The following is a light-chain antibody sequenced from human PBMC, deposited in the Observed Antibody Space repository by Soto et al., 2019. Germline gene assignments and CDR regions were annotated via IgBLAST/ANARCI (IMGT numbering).Light chain of an antibody. V-gene: IGKV3-20*01. CDR2: GAS. CDR3: QEYGSSPRFT. J-gene: IGKJ3*01. Sequence: EIVLTQSPGTLSLSPGERATLSCRASQSVSSSYLAWYQQKPGQAPRLLIYGASSRATGTPDRISGSGSGTDFTITISRLAPEDFAVYYCQEYGSSPRFTFGRGTKVDIK. CDR1: QSVSSSY.